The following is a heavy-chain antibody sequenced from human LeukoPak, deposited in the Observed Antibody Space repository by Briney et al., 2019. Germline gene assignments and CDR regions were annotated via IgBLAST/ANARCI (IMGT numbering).Heavy chain of an antibody. D-gene: IGHD3-22*01. Sequence: SSQTLSLTCTVSGGSISSGDYYWSWIRQPPGKGLEWIGYIYYSGSTYYNPSLKSRVTISVDTSKNQFSLKLSSVTAVDTAVYYCARAMIVPIWFDYWGQGTLVTVSS. CDR1: GGSISSGDYY. J-gene: IGHJ4*02. CDR3: ARAMIVPIWFDY. V-gene: IGHV4-30-4*01. CDR2: IYYSGST.